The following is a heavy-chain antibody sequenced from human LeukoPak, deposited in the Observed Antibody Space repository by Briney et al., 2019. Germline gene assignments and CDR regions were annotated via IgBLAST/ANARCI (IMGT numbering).Heavy chain of an antibody. Sequence: SETLSLTCTVSGGSISTYYWTWIRQPPGKGLEWIGSIYYSGSTYYNPSLKSRVTISVDTSKNQFSLKLSSVTAADTAVYYCAGGHCSGGSCSDVWGKGTTVTVSS. J-gene: IGHJ6*04. CDR2: IYYSGST. D-gene: IGHD2-15*01. CDR3: AGGHCSGGSCSDV. CDR1: GGSISTYY. V-gene: IGHV4-59*05.